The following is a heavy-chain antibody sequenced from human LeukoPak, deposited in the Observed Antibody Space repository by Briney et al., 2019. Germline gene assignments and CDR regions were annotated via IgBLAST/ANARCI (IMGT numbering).Heavy chain of an antibody. Sequence: ASVEVSCKVSGYTFTDYYMHWVQQAPGKGLEWMGLVDPEDGETIYAGKFQGRVTITADTSTDTAYMELSSLRSEDTAVYYCATLPEGDHAFDIWGQGTMVTVSS. V-gene: IGHV1-69-2*01. CDR1: GYTFTDYY. J-gene: IGHJ3*02. CDR3: ATLPEGDHAFDI. D-gene: IGHD2-21*01. CDR2: VDPEDGET.